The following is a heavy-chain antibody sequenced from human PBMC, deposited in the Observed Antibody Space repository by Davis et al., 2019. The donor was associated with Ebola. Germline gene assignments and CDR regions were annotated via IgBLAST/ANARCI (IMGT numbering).Heavy chain of an antibody. J-gene: IGHJ6*02. Sequence: GGSLRLSCAASGFTFSSYWMHWVRQAPGKGLEWVSSISSSSSYIYYADSVKGRFTISRDNAKNSLYLQMNSLRAEDTAVYYCARDQYSKTHYYGMDVWGQGTTVTVSS. V-gene: IGHV3-21*01. D-gene: IGHD4-11*01. CDR1: GFTFSSYW. CDR3: ARDQYSKTHYYGMDV. CDR2: ISSSSSYI.